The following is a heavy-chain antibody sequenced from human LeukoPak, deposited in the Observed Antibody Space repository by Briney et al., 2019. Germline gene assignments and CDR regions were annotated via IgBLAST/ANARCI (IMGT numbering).Heavy chain of an antibody. CDR2: ISYDGSNK. V-gene: IGHV3-30*18. CDR3: ANSGTYYFDY. Sequence: GRSLRLSCAASGFTFSSYGMHWVRQAPGKGLEWVAVISYDGSNKYHADSVRGRFTISRDNSKNTLYLQMNSLRAEDTAVYYCANSGTYYFDYWGQGTLVTVSS. CDR1: GFTFSSYG. J-gene: IGHJ4*02. D-gene: IGHD1-14*01.